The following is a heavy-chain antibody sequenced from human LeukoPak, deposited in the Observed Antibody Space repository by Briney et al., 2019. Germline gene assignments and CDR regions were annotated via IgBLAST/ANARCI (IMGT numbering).Heavy chain of an antibody. Sequence: PSETLSLTCAVHGGSFSGYYWSWIRQPPGRGLEWIGEINHSGSTNYNPSLKSRVTISVDTSKNQFSLKPSSVTAADTAVYYCARESPGPWGQGTLVTVSS. J-gene: IGHJ5*02. CDR2: INHSGST. CDR1: GGSFSGYY. CDR3: ARESPGP. V-gene: IGHV4-34*01.